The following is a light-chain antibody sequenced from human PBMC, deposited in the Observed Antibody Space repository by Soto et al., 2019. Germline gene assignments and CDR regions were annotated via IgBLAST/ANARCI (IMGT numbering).Light chain of an antibody. CDR1: QSVSSSY. J-gene: IGKJ1*01. CDR2: ATS. CDR3: QQYGGSRWT. Sequence: EIVLTQSPGTLSLSPGERATLSCRASQSVSSSYFGWYQQRPGQAPRLLIYATSRRATGIPDRFSGSGSGTDFTLTISRLDPEDFAVYYCQQYGGSRWTFGQGTKVDIK. V-gene: IGKV3-20*01.